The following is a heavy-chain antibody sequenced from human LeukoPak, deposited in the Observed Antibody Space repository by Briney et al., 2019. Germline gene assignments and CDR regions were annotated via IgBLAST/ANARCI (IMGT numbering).Heavy chain of an antibody. J-gene: IGHJ4*02. D-gene: IGHD2-15*01. CDR2: IYYSGST. CDR1: GGSISSSSYY. Sequence: SETLSLTCTVSGGSISSSSYYWSWIRQPPGKGLEWIGSIYYSGSTYYNPSLKSRVTISVDTSKNQFSLKLSSVTAADTAVYYCAIIVVVVAATWGPPRDYWGQGTLVTVSS. CDR3: AIIVVVVAATWGPPRDY. V-gene: IGHV4-39*01.